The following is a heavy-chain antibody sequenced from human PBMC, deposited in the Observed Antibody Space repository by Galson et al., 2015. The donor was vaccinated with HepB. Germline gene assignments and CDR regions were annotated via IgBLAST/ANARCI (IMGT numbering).Heavy chain of an antibody. D-gene: IGHD3-10*01. V-gene: IGHV3-48*01. CDR1: GFTFSSYS. Sequence: SLRLSCAASGFTFSSYSMNWVRQAPGKGLEWVSYISSSSSTIYYADSVKGRFTISRDNAKNSLYLQMNSLRAEDTAVYYCARDWGYITMVRGVITAPYYYYGMDVWGQGTTVTVSS. J-gene: IGHJ6*02. CDR2: ISSSSSTI. CDR3: ARDWGYITMVRGVITAPYYYYGMDV.